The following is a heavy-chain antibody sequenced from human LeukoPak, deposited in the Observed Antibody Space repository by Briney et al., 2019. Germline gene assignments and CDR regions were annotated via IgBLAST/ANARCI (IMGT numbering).Heavy chain of an antibody. CDR2: ISGSGGDT. J-gene: IGHJ4*02. V-gene: IGHV3-23*01. D-gene: IGHD7-27*01. CDR1: GFTFNNYA. Sequence: GGSLRLSCAASGFTFNNYAMIWVRQAPGKGLEWVSAISGSGGDTYYADSVKGRFTIFRDNSKNTVYLRMNSLRAEDTAVYYCAKDPWGSRGYFDYWGQGTLVTVSS. CDR3: AKDPWGSRGYFDY.